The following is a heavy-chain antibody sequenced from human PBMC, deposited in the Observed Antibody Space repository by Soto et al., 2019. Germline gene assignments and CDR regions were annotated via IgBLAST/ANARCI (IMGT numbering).Heavy chain of an antibody. V-gene: IGHV5-51*01. CDR2: IYPGDSDT. D-gene: IGHD6-13*01. CDR1: GYRFTSYW. J-gene: IGHJ6*02. Sequence: HXDSLKVSWKCSGYRFTSYWVGLVLQMPGKGLEWMGIIYPGDSDTRYSPSFQGQVTISADKSISTAYLQWSSLKASDTAMYYCARLTGAAAGTFYGMDVWAQGTTVTVSS. CDR3: ARLTGAAAGTFYGMDV.